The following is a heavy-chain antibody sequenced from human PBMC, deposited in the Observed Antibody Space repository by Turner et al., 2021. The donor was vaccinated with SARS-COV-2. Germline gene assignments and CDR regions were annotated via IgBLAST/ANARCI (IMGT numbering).Heavy chain of an antibody. Sequence: QVQLVQSGAEVKKPGASVKVSCKVSGYTLTELSMHWVRQAPGKGLEWMGWINPNSGGTNYAQKFQGRVTMTRDTSISTAYMDLSRLRSDDTAVYYCAREGAPVSSSSRVWFDPWGQGTLVTVSS. CDR3: AREGAPVSSSSRVWFDP. D-gene: IGHD6-6*01. V-gene: IGHV1-2*02. CDR1: GYTLTELS. J-gene: IGHJ5*02. CDR2: INPNSGGT.